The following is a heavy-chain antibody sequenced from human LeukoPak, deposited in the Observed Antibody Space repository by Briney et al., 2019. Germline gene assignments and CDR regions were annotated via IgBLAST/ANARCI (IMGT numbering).Heavy chain of an antibody. V-gene: IGHV1-69*05. CDR1: GGTFSSYA. J-gene: IGHJ4*02. CDR2: IIPIFGTA. CDR3: ARDGFRYCSGGSCYPY. Sequence: GASVKVSCKASGGTFSSYAISWVRQAPGQGLEWMGGIIPIFGTANYAQKFQGRVTITTDESTSTAYMELSSLRSEDMAVYYCARDGFRYCSGGSCYPYWGQGTLVTVST. D-gene: IGHD2-15*01.